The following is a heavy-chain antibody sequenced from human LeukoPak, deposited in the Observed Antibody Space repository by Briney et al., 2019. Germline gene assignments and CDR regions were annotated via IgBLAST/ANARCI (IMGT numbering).Heavy chain of an antibody. CDR2: IYSGGAT. CDR1: GFXFSSYA. J-gene: IGHJ4*02. Sequence: GGSLRLSCAASGFXFSSYAINWVRQAPGKGLEWVSVIYSGGATYYADSVKGRFTISRDKSKNTLYLQMNSLRAEDTAVYYCARGYDSGGYYWGQGTLVTVSS. CDR3: ARGYDSGGYY. D-gene: IGHD3-22*01. V-gene: IGHV3-66*01.